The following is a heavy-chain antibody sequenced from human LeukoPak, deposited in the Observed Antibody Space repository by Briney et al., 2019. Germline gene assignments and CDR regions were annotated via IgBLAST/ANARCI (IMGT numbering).Heavy chain of an antibody. CDR3: ARGEYPLLSPIDY. J-gene: IGHJ4*02. CDR1: GFTFSSYS. D-gene: IGHD2-2*01. V-gene: IGHV3-21*01. CDR2: ISSSSSYI. Sequence: GGSLRLSCAASGFTFSSYSMNWVRQPPGKGLEWVSSISSSSSYIYYADSVKGRFTISRDNAKNSLYLQMNSLRAEDTAVYYCARGEYPLLSPIDYWGQGTLVTVSS.